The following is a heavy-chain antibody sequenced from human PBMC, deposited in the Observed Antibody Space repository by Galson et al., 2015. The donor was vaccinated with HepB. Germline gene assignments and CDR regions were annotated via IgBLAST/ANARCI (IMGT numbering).Heavy chain of an antibody. CDR1: GYTFTSYG. J-gene: IGHJ3*02. D-gene: IGHD3-22*01. V-gene: IGHV1-18*04. CDR3: ARAYYYDSSGYYYSAFDI. CDR2: ISAYNGNT. Sequence: SVKVSCKASGYTFTSYGISWVRQAPGQGLEWMGWISAYNGNTNYAQKLQGRVTMTTDTSTSTAYMELRSLRSDDTAVYYCARAYYYDSSGYYYSAFDIWGQGTMVTVSS.